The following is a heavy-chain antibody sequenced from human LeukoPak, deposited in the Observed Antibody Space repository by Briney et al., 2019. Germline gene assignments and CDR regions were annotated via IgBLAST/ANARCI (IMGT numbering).Heavy chain of an antibody. Sequence: SETLSLTCTVSGGSLSSSDFLWGWIRQPPGKGLEWIRSFSSDGSSYSNPSLMRRVTLSGDTSKNQFSLTLTSVTASDTAVYYCARHQDYYGSGGDAFDIWGQGTMVTVSP. CDR3: ARHQDYYGSGGDAFDI. CDR1: GGSLSSSDFL. J-gene: IGHJ3*02. V-gene: IGHV4-39*01. D-gene: IGHD3-10*01. CDR2: FSSDGSS.